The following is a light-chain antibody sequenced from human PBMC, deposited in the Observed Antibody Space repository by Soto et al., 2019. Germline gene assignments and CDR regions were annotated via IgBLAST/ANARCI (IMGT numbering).Light chain of an antibody. CDR1: QSVSSY. CDR3: QQYGGAPWT. CDR2: GAS. J-gene: IGKJ1*01. V-gene: IGKV3-20*01. Sequence: EIVLTQSPGTLSLSPGERATLSCRASQSVSSYLAWYQQKPGQAPRLLISGASTRATGIPDRLSGSGSGTDFTLTITRLEPEDFAVYYCQQYGGAPWTFGQGTKVDIK.